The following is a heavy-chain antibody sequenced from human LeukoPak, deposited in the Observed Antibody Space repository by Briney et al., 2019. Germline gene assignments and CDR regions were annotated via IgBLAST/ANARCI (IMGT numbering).Heavy chain of an antibody. Sequence: EASVKVSFKASGYTFTGYYMHWVRHAPGPGLEWMGWINLNSGGTNYAQKFQGRVTMTRDTSISTAYMDLSRLRSDDTAVYYCARDSPYYDSSGLTRNDAFDIWGQGTMVTVSS. CDR1: GYTFTGYY. CDR3: ARDSPYYDSSGLTRNDAFDI. CDR2: INLNSGGT. D-gene: IGHD3-22*01. V-gene: IGHV1-2*02. J-gene: IGHJ3*02.